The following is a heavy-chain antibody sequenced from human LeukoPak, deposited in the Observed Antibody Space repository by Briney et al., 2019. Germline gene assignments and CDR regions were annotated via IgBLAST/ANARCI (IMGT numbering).Heavy chain of an antibody. CDR3: AREVVLPAGDYYSGMDV. J-gene: IGHJ6*02. CDR1: GYTFTSYY. CDR2: INPSGGST. Sequence: GASVKVSCKASGYTFTSYYMHWVRQAPGQGLEWMGIINPSGGSTNYAQKFQGRVTMTRDTSTSTVYMELSGLRSEDTAVYHCAREVVLPAGDYYSGMDVWGQGTRSPSP. V-gene: IGHV1-46*01. D-gene: IGHD2/OR15-2a*01.